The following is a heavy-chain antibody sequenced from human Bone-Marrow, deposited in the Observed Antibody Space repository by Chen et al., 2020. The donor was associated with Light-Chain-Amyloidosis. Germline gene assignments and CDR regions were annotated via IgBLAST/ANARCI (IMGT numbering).Heavy chain of an antibody. D-gene: IGHD4-4*01. CDR2: IYPDDSDA. V-gene: IGHV5-51*01. J-gene: IGHJ4*02. CDR1: GYTFPNYW. CDR3: ARRRDVYNFDY. Sequence: EVQLEQSGPEVKKPGESLKISCKGSGYTFPNYWLGWVRQMPGKGLEWMGVIYPDDSDARYSPSFEGQVTIAADKSITTAYLQWRSLKASDTAMYYCARRRDVYNFDYWGQGTLVTVSS.